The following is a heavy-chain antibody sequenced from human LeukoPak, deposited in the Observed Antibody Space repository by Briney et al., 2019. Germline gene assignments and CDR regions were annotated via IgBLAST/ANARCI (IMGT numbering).Heavy chain of an antibody. V-gene: IGHV3-33*03. CDR1: GFTFSNYG. J-gene: IGHJ4*02. CDR2: IWYDGSNE. CDR3: ARWYNYDRSGSPDY. Sequence: GGSLRLSCAASGFTFSNYGMHWVRQAPGKGLEWVAVIWYDGSNEYYADSVKGRFTISRDNSKNTVYLQMNSLRAEDTAVYYCARWYNYDRSGSPDYWGQGTLVTVSS. D-gene: IGHD3-22*01.